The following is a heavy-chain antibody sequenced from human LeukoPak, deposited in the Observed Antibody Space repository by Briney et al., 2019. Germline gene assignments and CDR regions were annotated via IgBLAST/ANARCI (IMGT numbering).Heavy chain of an antibody. V-gene: IGHV1-18*01. CDR1: GYTFTSYG. D-gene: IGHD5-18*01. CDR3: ARGRSHTAQTPFDY. CDR2: ISAYNGNT. Sequence: ASVKVSCKASGYTFTSYGISWVRQAPGQGLEWMGWISAYNGNTNYAQNLQGRVTMTTDTSTSTAYMELRSLRSDDTAVYYCARGRSHTAQTPFDYWGQGTLVTVSS. J-gene: IGHJ4*02.